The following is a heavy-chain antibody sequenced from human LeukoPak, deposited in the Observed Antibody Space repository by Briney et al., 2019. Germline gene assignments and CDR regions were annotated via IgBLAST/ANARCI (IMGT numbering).Heavy chain of an antibody. CDR3: ARGREDDYYYMDV. CDR2: IYSGGTT. CDR1: GFTVSSNY. V-gene: IGHV3-53*01. J-gene: IGHJ6*03. Sequence: GGSLRLSCAASGFTVSSNYMNWVRQAPGKGLEWVSVIYSGGTTYYAGSVKGRFTISRDYSKDTLYLQMNSLRAEDTAVYYCARGREDDYYYMDVWGRGTTVTVSS.